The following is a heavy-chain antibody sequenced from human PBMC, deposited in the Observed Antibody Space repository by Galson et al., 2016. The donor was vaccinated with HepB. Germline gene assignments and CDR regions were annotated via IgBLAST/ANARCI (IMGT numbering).Heavy chain of an antibody. J-gene: IGHJ6*02. Sequence: SLRLSCAASGFTFTNAWMSWVRQAPGKGLEWVGRIKSKTDGGTTDYAAPVKGRFNISRDDSRNPLYLQMNSLKIEDTAVYYCTTEERYYGMDVWGQGTTVTVSS. CDR1: GFTFTNAW. CDR2: IKSKTDGGTT. V-gene: IGHV3-15*01. CDR3: TTEERYYGMDV.